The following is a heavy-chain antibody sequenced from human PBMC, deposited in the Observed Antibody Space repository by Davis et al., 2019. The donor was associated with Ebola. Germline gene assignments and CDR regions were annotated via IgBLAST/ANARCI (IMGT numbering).Heavy chain of an antibody. Sequence: PGGSLRLSCAASGFTFTRYALNWVRQAPGKGLEWVSAIDASGEDTYYVDSVKDRFTISRYDSKNTVYLEMSGLRVEDTAVYFCARAPLPVAVAGSMDVWGQGTSVTVSS. CDR1: GFTFTRYA. J-gene: IGHJ6*02. D-gene: IGHD6-19*01. CDR3: ARAPLPVAVAGSMDV. CDR2: IDASGEDT. V-gene: IGHV3-23*01.